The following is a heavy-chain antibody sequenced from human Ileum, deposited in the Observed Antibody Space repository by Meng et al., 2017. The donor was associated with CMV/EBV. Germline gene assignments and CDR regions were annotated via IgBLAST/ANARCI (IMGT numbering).Heavy chain of an antibody. V-gene: IGHV3-66*02. CDR3: AGAQGGYQPPNYYGMDV. D-gene: IGHD6-13*01. CDR1: GFTVSNTY. Sequence: GESLKISCAASGFTVSNTYINWVRQAPGKGLEWVSVVYSGGNTYYADSVKGRFTISRDISKNTVYLQMESLRVEDTALYYCAGAQGGYQPPNYYGMDVWGQGTTVTVSS. CDR2: VYSGGNT. J-gene: IGHJ6*02.